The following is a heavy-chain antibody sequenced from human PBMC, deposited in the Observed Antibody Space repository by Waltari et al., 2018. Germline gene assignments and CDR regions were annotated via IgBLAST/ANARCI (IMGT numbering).Heavy chain of an antibody. CDR2: SNPRGGTT. Sequence: QVQLLQSGAEVRKPGASVTLSCKTSGNTFTTYSIHWVRQAPGQGLEWMVISNPRGGTTNHAQKFQGRVTMTRDPSTSTIYLGLSSLRSEDTAMYYCARDIENQLLVDWGQGTLVSVSS. CDR3: ARDIENQLLVD. J-gene: IGHJ4*02. CDR1: GNTFTTYS. D-gene: IGHD1-7*01. V-gene: IGHV1-46*01.